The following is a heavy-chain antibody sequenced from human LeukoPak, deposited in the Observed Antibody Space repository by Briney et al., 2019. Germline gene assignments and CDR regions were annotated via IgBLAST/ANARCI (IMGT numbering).Heavy chain of an antibody. CDR1: GGSISTYY. CDR3: ARNKPLDPFDI. CDR2: IYYSGST. J-gene: IGHJ3*02. Sequence: SETLSLTCTVCGGSISTYYWSCIRQPPGKGLEWIEYIYYSGSTYYNPSLKSRVTISVDTSKNQFSLKLNGVTAADTAVYYCARNKPLDPFDIWGQGTMVTVSS. D-gene: IGHD1/OR15-1a*01. V-gene: IGHV4-59*01.